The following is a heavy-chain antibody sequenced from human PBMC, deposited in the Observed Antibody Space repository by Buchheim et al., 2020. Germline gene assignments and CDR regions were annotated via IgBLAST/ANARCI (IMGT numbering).Heavy chain of an antibody. V-gene: IGHV1-46*01. J-gene: IGHJ4*02. D-gene: IGHD2-2*01. CDR2: INPSGGST. CDR1: GYTFTSYY. Sequence: QVQLVQSGAEVKKPGASVKVSCKASGYTFTSYYMHWVRQAPGQGLEWMGIINPSGGSTSYAQKFQGRVTMLRDTSKSTVDMELSSLSSEDTALYCCARGSGSIGVVPATYYFDYWGQGTL. CDR3: ARGSGSIGVVPATYYFDY.